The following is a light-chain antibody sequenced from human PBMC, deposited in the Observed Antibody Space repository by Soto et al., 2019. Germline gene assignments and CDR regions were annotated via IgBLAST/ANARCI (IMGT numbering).Light chain of an antibody. V-gene: IGKV3D-15*01. CDR2: GAS. Sequence: ETVMTQSPATLSVSPGERATLSCRASQSVSNNLAWYQQKPGQAPRLLFYGASTRATGIPARLSGSGSGTEFTLTITSLQSEDFAVYYCQQYNYWPRTFGQGTKVDIK. CDR3: QQYNYWPRT. CDR1: QSVSNN. J-gene: IGKJ1*01.